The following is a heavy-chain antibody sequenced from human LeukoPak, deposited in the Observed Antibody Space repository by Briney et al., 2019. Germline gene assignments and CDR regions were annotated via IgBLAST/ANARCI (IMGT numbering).Heavy chain of an antibody. CDR3: AKGGYYGSGINTGFDY. V-gene: IGHV3-43D*03. Sequence: GGSLRLSCAASGFTFDDYAMHWVRQAPGKGLEYISTISWDGRHTYYADSVQGRFTISRDNHKYSLFLQMNSLRPEDSALYYCAKGGYYGSGINTGFDYWGQGTLVTVSS. D-gene: IGHD3-10*01. CDR2: ISWDGRHT. J-gene: IGHJ4*02. CDR1: GFTFDDYA.